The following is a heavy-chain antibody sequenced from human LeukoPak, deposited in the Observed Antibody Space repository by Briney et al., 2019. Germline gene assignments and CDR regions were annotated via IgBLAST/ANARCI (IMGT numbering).Heavy chain of an antibody. V-gene: IGHV3-30*04. Sequence: PGKSLRLSCAASGFTFSYYAMHWVRQAPGKGLEWVAVTSYDESNKYYADSVKGRFTISRDNSKKTLYLQMNSLRGEDTAVYYCARVVVSSSSDYFDYWGQGTLVIVSS. CDR3: ARVVVSSSSDYFDY. CDR1: GFTFSYYA. D-gene: IGHD6-6*01. CDR2: TSYDESNK. J-gene: IGHJ4*02.